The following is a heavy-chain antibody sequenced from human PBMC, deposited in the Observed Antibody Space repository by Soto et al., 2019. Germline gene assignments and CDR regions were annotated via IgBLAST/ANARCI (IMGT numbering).Heavy chain of an antibody. CDR3: AKDSGSSWYPNWFDP. CDR2: ISWNSGSI. CDR1: GFTFDDYA. Sequence: EVQLVESGGGLVQPGRSLRLSCAASGFTFDDYAMPWSRQAPGKGREWVSGISWNSGSIGYADSVKGRFTISRANAKNSLYLQMNSLRAEDTALYYCAKDSGSSWYPNWFDPWGQGTLVTVSS. D-gene: IGHD6-13*01. J-gene: IGHJ5*02. V-gene: IGHV3-9*01.